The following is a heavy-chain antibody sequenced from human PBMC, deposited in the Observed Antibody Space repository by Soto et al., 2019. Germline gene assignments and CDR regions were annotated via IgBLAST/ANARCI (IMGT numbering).Heavy chain of an antibody. CDR3: VRGTSDWYGVDY. J-gene: IGHJ4*02. CDR1: GFTFSYYW. CDR2: IRPDGSTT. D-gene: IGHD6-19*01. Sequence: EVQLVESGGGLVQPGGSLRLSCAASGFTFSYYWMHWVRQTPGKGLVWVSRIRPDGSTTDYADSVKGRFTISRDNAKNTLSLQVNRLRVEATAVYFCVRGTSDWYGVDYWGQGTMVTVSS. V-gene: IGHV3-74*01.